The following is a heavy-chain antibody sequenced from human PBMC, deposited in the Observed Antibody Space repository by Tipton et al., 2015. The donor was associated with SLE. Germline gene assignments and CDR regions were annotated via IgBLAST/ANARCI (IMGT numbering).Heavy chain of an antibody. CDR3: ARGFYCSSTSCYWGGLYYGMDV. J-gene: IGHJ6*02. D-gene: IGHD2-2*01. Sequence: TLSLTCAVYGGSFNGNYWIWIRQPPGKGLEWIGEINHSGSINYNPSLKSRVTISGDMSKNQFSLTLRSVTAADTAVYYCARGFYCSSTSCYWGGLYYGMDVWGQGTTVTVSS. V-gene: IGHV4-34*01. CDR1: GGSFNGNY. CDR2: INHSGSI.